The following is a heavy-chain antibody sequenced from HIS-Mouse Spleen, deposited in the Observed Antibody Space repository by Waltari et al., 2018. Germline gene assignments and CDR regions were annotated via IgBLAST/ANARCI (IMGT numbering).Heavy chain of an antibody. CDR1: GYTFTGYY. Sequence: QVQLVQSGAEVKKPGASVKVSCKASGYTFTGYYMHWVRQAPGQGLEWMGWINPNMGGTNYAQKFQGRVTMTRDTSISTAYMELSRLRSDDTAVYYCARVYSSSWRGFDYWGQGTLVTVSS. J-gene: IGHJ4*02. V-gene: IGHV1-2*02. CDR2: INPNMGGT. D-gene: IGHD6-6*01. CDR3: ARVYSSSWRGFDY.